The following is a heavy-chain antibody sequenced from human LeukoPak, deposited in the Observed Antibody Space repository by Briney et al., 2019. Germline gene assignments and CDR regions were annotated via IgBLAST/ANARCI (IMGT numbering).Heavy chain of an antibody. CDR1: GGSISYYY. J-gene: IGHJ3*02. Sequence: SETLSLTCTVSGGSISYYYWNWIRQPPGKGLEWVGYIYYSGSTKYNPSLRSRVTISVDTSKNQFSLKLSSVTAADTAVYYCTRGGDDWYAFDIWGQGRMVTVSS. D-gene: IGHD3-9*01. CDR3: TRGGDDWYAFDI. CDR2: IYYSGST. V-gene: IGHV4-59*01.